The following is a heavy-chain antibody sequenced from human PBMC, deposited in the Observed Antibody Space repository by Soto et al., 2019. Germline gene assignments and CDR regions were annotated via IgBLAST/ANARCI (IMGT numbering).Heavy chain of an antibody. Sequence: EVHLVESGGGLVQPGRSLRLSCAASGFTFDDYAMHWVRQAPGKGLEWVSGVSWNGGSIGYADSVKGRFTISRDNAKNSLYVQMNSLRAGHTAFYYCTKDTVTNLGGGTFDSWGQGTLVTVSS. CDR3: TKDTVTNLGGGTFDS. CDR2: VSWNGGSI. J-gene: IGHJ4*02. V-gene: IGHV3-9*01. CDR1: GFTFDDYA. D-gene: IGHD3-16*01.